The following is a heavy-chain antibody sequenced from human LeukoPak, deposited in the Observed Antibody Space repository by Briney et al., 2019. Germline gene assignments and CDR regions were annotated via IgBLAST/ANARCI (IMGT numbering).Heavy chain of an antibody. D-gene: IGHD3-16*01. J-gene: IGHJ6*03. CDR2: ISSSSSYI. Sequence: GGSLRLSCAASGFNVSDSDMHWVRQAPGKGLEWVSSISSSSSYIYYADSVKGRFTISRDNAKKSLYLQMNNLRAEDTAVYYCARVYTNVWYSGYLHMDVWGKGTTVTVSS. CDR1: GFNVSDSD. CDR3: ARVYTNVWYSGYLHMDV. V-gene: IGHV3-21*01.